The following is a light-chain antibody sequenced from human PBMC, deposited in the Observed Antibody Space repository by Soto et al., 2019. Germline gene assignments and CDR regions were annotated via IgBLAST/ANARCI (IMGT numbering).Light chain of an antibody. CDR2: KAS. CDR3: QQYNNYSWT. CDR1: QSIDSW. J-gene: IGKJ1*01. V-gene: IGKV1-5*03. Sequence: IQMTQSPSTLSASVGDRVTITCRASQSIDSWLAWYQQKPGKAPKLLIYKASSLQSGVPSRFSGSGSGTEFPLTISSLQPDDFATYYCQQYNNYSWTFGQGTKVDIK.